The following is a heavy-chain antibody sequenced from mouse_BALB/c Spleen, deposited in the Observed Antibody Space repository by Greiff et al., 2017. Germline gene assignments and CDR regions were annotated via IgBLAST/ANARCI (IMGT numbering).Heavy chain of an antibody. CDR2: IWAGGST. V-gene: IGHV2-9*02. J-gene: IGHJ3*01. D-gene: IGHD2-4*01. CDR3: AHPYDYAFDY. Sequence: QVQLKESGPGLVAPSQSLSITCTVSGFSLTSYGVTWVRQPPGKGLEWLGVIWAGGSTNYNSALMSRLSISKDNSKSQVFLKMNSLQTDDTAMYYCAHPYDYAFDYWGQGTLVTVSA. CDR1: GFSLTSYG.